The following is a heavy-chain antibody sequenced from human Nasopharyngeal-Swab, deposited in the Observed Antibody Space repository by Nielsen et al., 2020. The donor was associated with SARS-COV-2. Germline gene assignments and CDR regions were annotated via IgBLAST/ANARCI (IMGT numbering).Heavy chain of an antibody. D-gene: IGHD3-10*01. J-gene: IGHJ4*02. CDR2: ISGSGGST. CDR3: AKDIAMVRGVISFPYFDY. V-gene: IGHV3-23*01. Sequence: WIRQPPGKGLEWVSAISGSGGSTYYADSVRGRFTFSRDNSKNTLYLQMNSLRAEDTAVYYCAKDIAMVRGVISFPYFDYWGQGTLVTVSS.